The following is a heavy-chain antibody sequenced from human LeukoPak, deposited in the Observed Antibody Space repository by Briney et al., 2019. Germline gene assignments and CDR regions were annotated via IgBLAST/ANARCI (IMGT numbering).Heavy chain of an antibody. CDR1: GGSISSYY. CDR2: IYTSGST. CDR3: ARVNESPEREIREASIWFDP. V-gene: IGHV4-4*07. J-gene: IGHJ5*02. D-gene: IGHD1-1*01. Sequence: PSETLSLTCTVSGGSISSYYWSWIRQPAGKGLEWIGRIYTSGSTNYNPSLKSRVTMSVDTSKNQFSLKLSSVTAADTAVYYCARVNESPEREIREASIWFDPWGQGTLVTVSS.